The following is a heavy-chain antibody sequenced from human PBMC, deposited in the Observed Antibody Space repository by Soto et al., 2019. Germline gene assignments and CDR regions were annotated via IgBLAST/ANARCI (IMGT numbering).Heavy chain of an antibody. D-gene: IGHD2-2*01. Sequence: QVQLVQSGAEVKKPGSSVKVSCKATGGTLSSYAISWVRQAPGQGLEWMGGIIPIFGTANYTQKFQGRVTMSADESTRTAYMERRSLGSEDRAVYYCARYVPAAGYYCGRHVGGQGTKVAVSS. V-gene: IGHV1-69*12. J-gene: IGHJ6*02. CDR1: GGTLSSYA. CDR3: ARYVPAAGYYCGRHV. CDR2: IIPIFGTA.